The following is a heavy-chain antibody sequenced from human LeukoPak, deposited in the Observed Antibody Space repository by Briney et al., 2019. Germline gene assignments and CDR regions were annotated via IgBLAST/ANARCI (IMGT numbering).Heavy chain of an antibody. Sequence: GGSLRLSCAASGFTFSTYSMNWVRQAPGKGLEWTSSITTSSTYIYYEDSMKGRFIISRDNAKNSLYPQMNSLRAEDTAVYYCARGAGSFDIWGQGTMVTVSS. J-gene: IGHJ3*02. CDR1: GFTFSTYS. CDR2: ITTSSTYI. CDR3: ARGAGSFDI. V-gene: IGHV3-21*01.